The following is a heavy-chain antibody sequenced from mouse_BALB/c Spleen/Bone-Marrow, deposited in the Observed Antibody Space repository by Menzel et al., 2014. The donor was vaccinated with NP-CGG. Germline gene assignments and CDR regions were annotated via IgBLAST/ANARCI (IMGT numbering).Heavy chain of an antibody. D-gene: IGHD1-1*01. CDR1: GYTFTSYS. Sequence: VQGVESGAELVKPGASVKLSCKASGYTFTSYSMCWVKQRPGQGLEWIGEINPSNGGTTFNEKFKSKATLTVDKSSSTAYMSHSSLTSEDSAVCYGAREGLYYGSRYHSMDYWGQGTSVAVSS. J-gene: IGHJ4*01. V-gene: IGHV1S81*02. CDR3: AREGLYYGSRYHSMDY. CDR2: INPSNGGT.